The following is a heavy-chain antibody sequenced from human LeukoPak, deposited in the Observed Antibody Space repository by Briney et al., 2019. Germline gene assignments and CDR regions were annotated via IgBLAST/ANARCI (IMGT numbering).Heavy chain of an antibody. Sequence: ASVKVSCXASGYTFTSYGISWVRQAPGQGLEWMAWISAYNGNTNYAQKLQGRVTMTTDTSTSTAYMELRSLRSDDTAVYYCARVRASSGWYLGYFDYWGQGTLVTVSS. V-gene: IGHV1-18*01. D-gene: IGHD6-19*01. CDR2: ISAYNGNT. CDR1: GYTFTSYG. CDR3: ARVRASSGWYLGYFDY. J-gene: IGHJ4*02.